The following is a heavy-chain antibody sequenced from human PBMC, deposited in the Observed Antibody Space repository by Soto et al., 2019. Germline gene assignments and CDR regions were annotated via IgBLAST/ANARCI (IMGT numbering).Heavy chain of an antibody. CDR3: ARGDGDGHYYYYGMDV. CDR1: GFTFSSYE. J-gene: IGHJ6*02. D-gene: IGHD2-21*02. V-gene: IGHV3-48*03. CDR2: ISSSGSTI. Sequence: GGSLRLSCAASGFTFSSYEMNWVRQAPGKGLEWVSYISSSGSTIYYADSVKGRFTISRDNAKNSLYLQMNSLRAEDTAVYYCARGDGDGHYYYYGMDVWGQGTTVTVSS.